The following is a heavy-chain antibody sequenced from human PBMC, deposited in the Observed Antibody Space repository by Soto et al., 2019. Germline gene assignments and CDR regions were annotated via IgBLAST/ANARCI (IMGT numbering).Heavy chain of an antibody. V-gene: IGHV1-46*01. CDR2: INPSGGST. CDR1: GYTFTSYY. CDR3: VRAGESSGWYAAFDI. Sequence: GASVKVSCKASGYTFTSYYMHWVRQAPGQGLEWMGIINPSGGSTSYAQKFQGRVTMTRDTSTSTVYMELSSLRSEDTAVYYCVRAGESSGWYAAFDIWGQGTMVTVSS. D-gene: IGHD6-19*01. J-gene: IGHJ3*02.